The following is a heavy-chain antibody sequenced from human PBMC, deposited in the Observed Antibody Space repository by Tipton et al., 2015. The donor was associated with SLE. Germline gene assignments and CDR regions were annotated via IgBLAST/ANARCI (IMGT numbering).Heavy chain of an antibody. D-gene: IGHD3-10*01. J-gene: IGHJ4*02. CDR1: GGSMRPYY. CDR2: VYTFGTT. Sequence: TLSLTCTVSGGSMRPYYWGWIRQPAGKGLEWIGRVYTFGTTDYNASLKSRVTISVDTSKNQFSLKLTSVSAADTAVYYCARDNRNYGNYLDNWGQGTLVTVSS. CDR3: ARDNRNYGNYLDN. V-gene: IGHV4-4*07.